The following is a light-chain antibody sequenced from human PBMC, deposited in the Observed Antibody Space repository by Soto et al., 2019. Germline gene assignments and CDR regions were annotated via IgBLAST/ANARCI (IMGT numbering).Light chain of an antibody. CDR2: GAS. J-gene: IGKJ5*01. CDR3: QQYGSSLPIT. CDR1: QSVSSSS. V-gene: IGKV3-20*01. Sequence: EIVLTQSPGTLSLSPGERATLSCRASQSVSSSSLAWYQQKPGQAPRLLIYGASSRATGIPDRFSGSGSGTDFTLTISRLEPEDFAVFFCQQYGSSLPITFGQGTGLEIK.